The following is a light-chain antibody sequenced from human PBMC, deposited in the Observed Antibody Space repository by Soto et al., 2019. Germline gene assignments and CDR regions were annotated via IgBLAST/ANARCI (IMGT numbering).Light chain of an antibody. V-gene: IGKV3-15*01. Sequence: EIVMTQSPATLSVSPGERATLSCRASQSVSSNLAWYQQKPGQAPRLLIYGASTRATGIPAMFSDRGSGTEFTLTISSLQSEDFAFYYCQQYNTWPPITFGQGTRLEIK. CDR1: QSVSSN. CDR2: GAS. J-gene: IGKJ5*01. CDR3: QQYNTWPPIT.